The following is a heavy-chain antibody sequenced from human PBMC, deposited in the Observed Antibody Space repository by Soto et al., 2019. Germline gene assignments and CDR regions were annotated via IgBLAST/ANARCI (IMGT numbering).Heavy chain of an antibody. Sequence: QVQLVQSGAEVKKPGSSVKVSCKASGGTFSSYTISWVRQAPGQGLEWMGRIIPILGIANYAQKFQGRVTITADKSTSTDYMELSSLRSEDTAVYYCARVKPNGGDDYGGKARPYYFDYWGQGTLVTVSS. V-gene: IGHV1-69*02. J-gene: IGHJ4*02. D-gene: IGHD4-17*01. CDR3: ARVKPNGGDDYGGKARPYYFDY. CDR1: GGTFSSYT. CDR2: IIPILGIA.